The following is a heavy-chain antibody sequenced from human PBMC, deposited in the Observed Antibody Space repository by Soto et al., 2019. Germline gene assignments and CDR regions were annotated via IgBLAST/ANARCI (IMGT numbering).Heavy chain of an antibody. CDR2: ISAYNGNT. CDR1: GYTFTSYG. CDR3: ARVRRRDGYNEFDY. J-gene: IGHJ4*02. Sequence: ASVKVSCKASGYTFTSYGISWVRQAPGQGLEWMGWISAYNGNTNYAQKLQGRVTMTTDTSTSTAYMELRSLRSDDTAVYYCARVRRRDGYNEFDYWGQGTLVTVSS. V-gene: IGHV1-18*01. D-gene: IGHD5-12*01.